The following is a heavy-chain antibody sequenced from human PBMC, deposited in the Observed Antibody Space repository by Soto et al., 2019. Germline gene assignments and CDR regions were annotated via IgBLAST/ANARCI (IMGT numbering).Heavy chain of an antibody. J-gene: IGHJ5*02. CDR2: ISYDGSNK. D-gene: IGHD2-8*01. Sequence: QVQLVESGGGVVQPGRSLRLSCAASGFTFSSYAMHWVRQAPGKGLEWVAVISYDGSNKYYADSVKGRFTISRDNSKNPLYLQMNSLRAEDTAVYYCAREWSFNWFDPWGQGTLVTVSS. CDR3: AREWSFNWFDP. V-gene: IGHV3-30-3*01. CDR1: GFTFSSYA.